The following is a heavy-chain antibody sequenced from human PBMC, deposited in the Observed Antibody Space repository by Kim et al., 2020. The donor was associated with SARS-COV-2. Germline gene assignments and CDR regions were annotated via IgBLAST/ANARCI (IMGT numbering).Heavy chain of an antibody. Sequence: GGSLRLSCAASGFTFSSYSMNWVRQAPGKGLEWVSSISSSSSYIYYGDSVKGRFTISRDNAKNSLYLQMNSLRAEDTAVYYCARSEELKGLDYWGQGTLVTVSS. D-gene: IGHD1-26*01. V-gene: IGHV3-21*06. J-gene: IGHJ4*02. CDR2: ISSSSSYI. CDR3: ARSEELKGLDY. CDR1: GFTFSSYS.